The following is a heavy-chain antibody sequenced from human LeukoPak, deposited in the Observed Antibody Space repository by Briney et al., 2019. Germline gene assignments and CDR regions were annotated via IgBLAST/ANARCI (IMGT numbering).Heavy chain of an antibody. CDR1: GGSFSGYY. Sequence: SETLSLTCAVYGGSFSGYYWSWIRQPPGKGLEWIGEINHNGSTNYNPSLKSRVTISVDTSKNQFFLKLNSVTAADTAVYYCAKSQWEFSPGYFDPWGQGILVTVSS. J-gene: IGHJ5*02. V-gene: IGHV4-34*01. D-gene: IGHD1-26*01. CDR2: INHNGST. CDR3: AKSQWEFSPGYFDP.